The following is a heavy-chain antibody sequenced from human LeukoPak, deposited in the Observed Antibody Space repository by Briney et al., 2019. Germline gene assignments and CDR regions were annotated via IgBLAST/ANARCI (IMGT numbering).Heavy chain of an antibody. CDR1: GFTFSSYA. CDR3: SRGIDGYDSIVDY. CDR2: LWYDGSNK. J-gene: IGHJ4*02. D-gene: IGHD5-24*01. V-gene: IGHV3-33*01. Sequence: GGSLRLSCAASGFTFSSYAMHWVRQAPGTGLEWVAVLWYDGSNKYYADSVKGRFTISRDNSKNTLYLQMNSLRVEDTAVYYCSRGIDGYDSIVDYWGQGTLVTVSS.